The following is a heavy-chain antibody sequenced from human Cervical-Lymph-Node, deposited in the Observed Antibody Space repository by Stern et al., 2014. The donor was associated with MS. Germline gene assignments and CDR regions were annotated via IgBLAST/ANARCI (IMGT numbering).Heavy chain of an antibody. CDR3: ARQLSSEALDY. J-gene: IGHJ4*02. CDR1: GYTFTTYW. CDR2: FYPADSDT. Sequence: EVQLVQSGAEVKKPGESLKISCKGSGYTFTTYWIGWVRQMPGKGLEWMGMFYPADSDTRYSPSFHGQVTFSADKSISTAYLQWSSLKASDTAMYFCARQLSSEALDYWGPGTLVTFSS. V-gene: IGHV5-51*01. D-gene: IGHD6-19*01.